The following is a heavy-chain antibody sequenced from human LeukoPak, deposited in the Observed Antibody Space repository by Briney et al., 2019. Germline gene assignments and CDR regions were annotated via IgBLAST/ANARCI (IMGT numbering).Heavy chain of an antibody. Sequence: PGGSLRLSCAASGFXFSKYPIHWARQAPGKGLEWVANIKQDGREKYYVDSVKGRFTISRDNAKNSLYLQMNTLRAEDTAVYYCAREVGATNAFDIWGQGTMVTVSS. CDR3: AREVGATNAFDI. D-gene: IGHD1-26*01. J-gene: IGHJ3*02. CDR1: GFXFSKYP. CDR2: IKQDGREK. V-gene: IGHV3-7*04.